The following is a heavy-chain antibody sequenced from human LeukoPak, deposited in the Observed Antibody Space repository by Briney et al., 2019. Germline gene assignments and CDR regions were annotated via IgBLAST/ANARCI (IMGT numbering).Heavy chain of an antibody. Sequence: GGSLRLSCAASGLSFSGSAMHWVRQASGKGLEWVGRVRNKANNYATSYAESVKGRFTISRDDSKNTAYLQMDSLKTEDTAVYYCTSWLDTAMVRTDYWGQGTLVTVSS. D-gene: IGHD5-18*01. CDR2: VRNKANNYAT. J-gene: IGHJ4*02. V-gene: IGHV3-73*01. CDR3: TSWLDTAMVRTDY. CDR1: GLSFSGSA.